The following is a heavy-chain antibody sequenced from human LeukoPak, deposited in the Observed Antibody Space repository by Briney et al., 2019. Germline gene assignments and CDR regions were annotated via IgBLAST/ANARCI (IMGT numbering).Heavy chain of an antibody. Sequence: GGPLRLSCAASGFTFSSYGMHWVRQAPGKGLEGVAVIWYDGSNKYYADSVKGRFTISRDNSKNTLYLQMNSLRGEDTAVYYCARDRAATPDYWGQGTLVTVSS. J-gene: IGHJ4*02. CDR1: GFTFSSYG. V-gene: IGHV3-33*01. D-gene: IGHD2-15*01. CDR3: ARDRAATPDY. CDR2: IWYDGSNK.